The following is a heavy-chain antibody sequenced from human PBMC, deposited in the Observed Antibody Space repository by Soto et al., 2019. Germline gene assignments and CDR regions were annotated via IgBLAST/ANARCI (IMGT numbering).Heavy chain of an antibody. V-gene: IGHV3-11*01. CDR1: GFTFRDYY. CDR3: ARDAVTTGWYFDL. J-gene: IGHJ2*01. Sequence: QVQLVESGVGVVKPGGSLRLSCAASGFTFRDYYMSWIRQAPGKGLEWVSYITSSGSPIYYADSVQGRFTISRDNVKKSLYLKMNSLRAEDTAVYYCARDAVTTGWYFDLWGRGTEVTVSS. D-gene: IGHD4-17*01. CDR2: ITSSGSPI.